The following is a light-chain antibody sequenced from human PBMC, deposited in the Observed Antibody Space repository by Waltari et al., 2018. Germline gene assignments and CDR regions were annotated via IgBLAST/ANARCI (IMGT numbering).Light chain of an antibody. CDR2: VNSDGSH. J-gene: IGLJ3*02. V-gene: IGLV4-69*01. Sequence: QLVLTQSPSASASLGASVKLTCTLSSGHSSNVIAWLQQQPKKGPRYLMKVNSDGSHNKGDEIPARFSGSSSGAERYLTISSLQSEDEADYYCQTGGNGTWVFGGGTKLTVL. CDR3: QTGGNGTWV. CDR1: SGHSSNV.